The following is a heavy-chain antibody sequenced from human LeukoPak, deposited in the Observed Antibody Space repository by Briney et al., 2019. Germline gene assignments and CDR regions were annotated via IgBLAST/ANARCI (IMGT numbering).Heavy chain of an antibody. CDR2: ISHSGST. D-gene: IGHD3/OR15-3a*01. J-gene: IGHJ5*02. V-gene: IGHV4-59*01. Sequence: SETLSLTCTVSGGSIRGYFWSWIRQPPGKGLEWIGYISHSGSTYYNPSLKSRVTISLGTSNNQFSLRLTSVTAADTAVYYCARDRLDSIDPWGQGTLVTVSS. CDR3: ARDRLDSIDP. CDR1: GGSIRGYF.